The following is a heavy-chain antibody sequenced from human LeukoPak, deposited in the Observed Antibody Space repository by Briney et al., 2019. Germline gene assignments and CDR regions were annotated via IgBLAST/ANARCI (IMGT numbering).Heavy chain of an antibody. CDR1: GYTFTSYG. J-gene: IGHJ4*02. CDR3: ARDYYDSSKTDFDY. CDR2: ISAYNGNT. Sequence: ASVKVSCKASGYTFTSYGISWVRRAPGQGLEWMGWISAYNGNTNYAQKLQGRVTMTTDTSTSTAYMELRSLRSDDTAVYYCARDYYDSSKTDFDYWGQGTLVTVSS. D-gene: IGHD3-22*01. V-gene: IGHV1-18*01.